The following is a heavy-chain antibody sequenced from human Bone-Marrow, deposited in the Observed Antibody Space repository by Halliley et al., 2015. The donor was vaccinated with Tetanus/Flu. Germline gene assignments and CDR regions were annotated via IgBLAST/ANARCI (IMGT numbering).Heavy chain of an antibody. Sequence: GRKTEYADLVKVRFTISRGNAKNTLYLEMESLRAEDTAVYFCAREPAAGPYECFYYGLDVWGPGTTVTVSS. CDR3: AREPAAGPYECFYYGLDV. CDR2: GRKT. J-gene: IGHJ6*02. V-gene: IGHV3-74*01. D-gene: IGHD2-15*01.